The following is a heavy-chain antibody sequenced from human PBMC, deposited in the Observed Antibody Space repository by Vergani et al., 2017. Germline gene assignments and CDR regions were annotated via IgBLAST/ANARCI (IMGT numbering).Heavy chain of an antibody. J-gene: IGHJ6*02. V-gene: IGHV3-30-3*01. CDR3: AKDGDAVVXVDGAGGYYYGMDV. D-gene: IGHD2-15*01. CDR1: GFTFSSYA. Sequence: QVQLVESGGGVVQPGRSLRLSCAASGFTFSSYAMHWVRQAPGKGLEWVAVISYDGSNKYYADSVKGRFTISRDNSKNTLYLQMNSLRAEDTAVYYCAKDGDAVVXVDGAGGYYYGMDVWGQGP. CDR2: ISYDGSNK.